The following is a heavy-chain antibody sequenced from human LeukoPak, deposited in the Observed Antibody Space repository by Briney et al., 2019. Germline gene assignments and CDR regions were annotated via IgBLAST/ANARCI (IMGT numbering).Heavy chain of an antibody. CDR2: IIPIFGTA. CDR3: ARLTYYDFWSGYYTSSYYYYMDV. D-gene: IGHD3-3*01. Sequence: SVKVSCKASGGTFSNYAISWVRQAPGQGLEWMGGIIPIFGTANYAQKFQGRVTITAAKSTSTAYMELSSLRSDDTAVYYCARLTYYDFWSGYYTSSYYYYMDVWGKGTTVTVSS. J-gene: IGHJ6*03. CDR1: GGTFSNYA. V-gene: IGHV1-69*06.